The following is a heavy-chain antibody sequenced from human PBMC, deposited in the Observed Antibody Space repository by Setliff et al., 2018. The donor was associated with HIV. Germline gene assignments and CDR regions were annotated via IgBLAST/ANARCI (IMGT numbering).Heavy chain of an antibody. CDR3: ALLEVPFIGAVSPPL. D-gene: IGHD5-12*01. V-gene: IGHV4-34*01. Sequence: SETLSLTCAVYNGSFSGYYWTWVRQSPGKGREWIGEINHGGTTTYNPSLKSRVTISVDTSKNQFSLKLNTVTAADTAVYYCALLEVPFIGAVSPPLWGQGNLVTVSS. CDR1: NGSFSGYY. J-gene: IGHJ4*02. CDR2: INHGGTT.